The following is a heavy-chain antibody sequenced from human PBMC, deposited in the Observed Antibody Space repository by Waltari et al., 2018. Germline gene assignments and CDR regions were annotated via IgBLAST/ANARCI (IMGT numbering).Heavy chain of an antibody. CDR2: ISAYNGNT. V-gene: IGHV1-18*01. CDR1: GYTFTSYG. J-gene: IGHJ6*03. D-gene: IGHD3-3*01. CDR3: ARSGTGNDFWSGYYYYYMDV. Sequence: QVQLVQSGAEVKKPGASVKVSCQASGYTFTSYGTSWVRRAPGKGLEWMGWISAYNGNTNYAQKLQGRVTMTTDTSTSTAYMELRSLRSDDTAVYYCARSGTGNDFWSGYYYYYMDVWGKGTTVTVSS.